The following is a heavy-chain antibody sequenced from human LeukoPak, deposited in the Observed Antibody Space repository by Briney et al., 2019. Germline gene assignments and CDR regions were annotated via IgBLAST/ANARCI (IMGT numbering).Heavy chain of an antibody. D-gene: IGHD2-2*01. CDR2: IFYSGTT. Sequence: SETLSLTCTVSGGSISTSSYYWGWIRQPPGKGLEWIGSIFYSGTTYYNPSLKSRVTISVDTSKNHFSLNLKSVTAADTVVYYCARQPSLSYCSSATCWFDTWGPGTLVTVSS. J-gene: IGHJ5*02. CDR1: GGSISTSSYY. V-gene: IGHV4-39*01. CDR3: ARQPSLSYCSSATCWFDT.